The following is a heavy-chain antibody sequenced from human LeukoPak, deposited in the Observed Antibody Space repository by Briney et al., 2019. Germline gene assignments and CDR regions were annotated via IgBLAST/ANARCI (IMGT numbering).Heavy chain of an antibody. CDR2: INPDNGGR. CDR1: GYTFTGYY. Sequence: GASVKVSCKASGYTFTGYYLHWVRQAPGQGLEWMGWINPDNGGRNYVQKFQGRVTLTRDTSISIVYMELSRLKSDDTAVYYCARERERPIGYLQHWGQGTLVTVSS. J-gene: IGHJ1*01. CDR3: ARERERPIGYLQH. V-gene: IGHV1-2*02.